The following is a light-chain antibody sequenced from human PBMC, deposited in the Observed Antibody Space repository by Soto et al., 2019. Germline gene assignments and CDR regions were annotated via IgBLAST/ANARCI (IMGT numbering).Light chain of an antibody. CDR1: SSDVGSDNL. J-gene: IGLJ1*01. CDR2: EVN. V-gene: IGLV2-23*02. CDR3: CSYAGSITYV. Sequence: SALTQPASVSGSPGQSITISCTGTSSDVGSDNLVSWYQQHPGKAPKFIIYEVNQRPAGVSYRFSGSKSGNTAYLTISGLQAEDEADYYCCSYAGSITYVFGTGTKLTVL.